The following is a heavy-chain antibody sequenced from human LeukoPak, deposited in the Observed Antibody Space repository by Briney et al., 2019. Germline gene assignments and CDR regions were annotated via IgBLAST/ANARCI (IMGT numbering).Heavy chain of an antibody. CDR2: ITDDATT. Sequence: GGPLRLSCAASGFTFSSAWMHWVRHAPGTGLVWVSRITDDATTTYADSVKGRFTISRDNAKNTLYLQMNSLRAEDTAVYYCVRDRVGPDYWGQGTLVTVSS. V-gene: IGHV3-74*03. CDR1: GFTFSSAW. J-gene: IGHJ4*02. D-gene: IGHD1-26*01. CDR3: VRDRVGPDY.